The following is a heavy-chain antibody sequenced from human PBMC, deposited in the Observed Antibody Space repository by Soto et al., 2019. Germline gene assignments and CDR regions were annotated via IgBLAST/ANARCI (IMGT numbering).Heavy chain of an antibody. J-gene: IGHJ6*02. D-gene: IGHD2-8*01. CDR2: ISASGGST. CDR1: WFTFSNYA. Sequence: GGSLRLSWAASWFTFSNYAMSWVRQAPGKGLEWVSSISASGGSTYYADSVKGRFTISRDNSKNTLYLQMNSLRAEDTAVYYCAKQLYGYYYYGMDVWGQGTTVTVSS. CDR3: AKQLYGYYYYGMDV. V-gene: IGHV3-23*01.